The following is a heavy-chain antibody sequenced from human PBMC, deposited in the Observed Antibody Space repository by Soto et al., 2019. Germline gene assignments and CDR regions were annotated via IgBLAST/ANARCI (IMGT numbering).Heavy chain of an antibody. CDR1: GFTFSSYE. V-gene: IGHV3-48*03. CDR2: ISSSGSTI. Sequence: GSLRLSCAASGFTFSSYEMNWVRQAPGKGLEWVSYISSSGSTIYYADSVKGRFTISRDNAKNSLYLQMNSLRAEDTAVYYCARDPPYSNYGMDVWGQGTTVTVSS. D-gene: IGHD6-13*01. CDR3: ARDPPYSNYGMDV. J-gene: IGHJ6*02.